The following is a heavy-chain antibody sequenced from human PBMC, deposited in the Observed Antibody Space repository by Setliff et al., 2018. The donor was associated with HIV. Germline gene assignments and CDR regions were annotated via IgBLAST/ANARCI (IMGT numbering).Heavy chain of an antibody. J-gene: IGHJ4*02. V-gene: IGHV4-39*07. CDR2: INYSGNT. CDR1: GGSISSDSYY. Sequence: PSETLSLTCTVSGGSISSDSYYWGWIRQSPGKGLEWIGSINYSGNTHHSPSLKSRVTISVDTSKNQFSLKLSSVTAADTAVYYCARGGPRRITIFGVPQFPYYFDYWGQGTLVTVS. CDR3: ARGGPRRITIFGVPQFPYYFDY. D-gene: IGHD3-3*01.